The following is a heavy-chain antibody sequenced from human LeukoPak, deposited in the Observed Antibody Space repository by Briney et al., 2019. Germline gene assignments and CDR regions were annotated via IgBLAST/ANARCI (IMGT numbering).Heavy chain of an antibody. J-gene: IGHJ4*02. CDR3: ARVELRDILTGYYRD. D-gene: IGHD3-9*01. Sequence: GASVKVSCKASGGTFISYAISWVRQAPGQGLESMGGIIPIFGTANYAQKFQGRVTITADESTSTAYMELSSLRSEDTAVYYCARVELRDILTGYYRDWGQGTLVTVSS. CDR1: GGTFISYA. V-gene: IGHV1-69*13. CDR2: IIPIFGTA.